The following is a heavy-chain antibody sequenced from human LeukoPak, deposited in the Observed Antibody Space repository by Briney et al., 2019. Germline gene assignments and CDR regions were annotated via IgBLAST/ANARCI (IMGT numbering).Heavy chain of an antibody. V-gene: IGHV3-30*02. CDR1: GFTFSSYD. J-gene: IGHJ4*02. CDR3: ARDTLLDY. D-gene: IGHD2-15*01. CDR2: TRFDGSKK. Sequence: GGSLRLSCAASGFTFSSYDMHWVRQAPGKGLEWVTFTRFDGSKKYYADSVKGRFTTSRDSSKNSLYLQMNSLRAEDTAVYYCARDTLLDYWGQGTLVTVSS.